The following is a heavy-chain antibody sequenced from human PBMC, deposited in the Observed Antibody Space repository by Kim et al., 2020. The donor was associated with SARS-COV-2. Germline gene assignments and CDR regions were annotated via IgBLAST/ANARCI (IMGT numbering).Heavy chain of an antibody. D-gene: IGHD3-9*01. Sequence: SETLSLTCTVSGGSISSYYWSWIRQPPGKGLEWIGYIYYSGSTNYNPSLKSRVTISVDTSKNQFSLKLSSVTAADTAVYYCARGRYDILTGCYGYYYYYGMDVWGQGTTVTVSS. CDR1: GGSISSYY. CDR2: IYYSGST. V-gene: IGHV4-59*13. J-gene: IGHJ6*02. CDR3: ARGRYDILTGCYGYYYYYGMDV.